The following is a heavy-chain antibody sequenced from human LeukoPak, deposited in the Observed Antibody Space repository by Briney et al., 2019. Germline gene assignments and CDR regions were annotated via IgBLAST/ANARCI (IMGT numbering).Heavy chain of an antibody. D-gene: IGHD2-2*01. CDR1: GGSISSGGYY. V-gene: IGHV4-31*03. J-gene: IGHJ6*02. CDR2: IYYSGST. CDR3: ARERVVPAAMSYYYYYGMDV. Sequence: SETLSLTCTVSGGSISSGGYYWSWIRQHPGKGLEWIGYIYYSGSTYYNPSLKSRVTISVDTSKNQFSLKLSSVTAADTAVYYCARERVVPAAMSYYYYYGMDVWGQGTTVTVSS.